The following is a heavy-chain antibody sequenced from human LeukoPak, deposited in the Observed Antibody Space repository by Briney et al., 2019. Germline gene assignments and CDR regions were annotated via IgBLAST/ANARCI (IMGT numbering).Heavy chain of an antibody. Sequence: SETLSLTCTVSGGXIYSYYWTWIRQPPGKGLEWIGYIYYSGSTNYTPSLRSRVTISVDTSKNQFSLKLSSVTAADTAVYYCARGGGVTHYWGQGTLVTVSS. J-gene: IGHJ4*02. V-gene: IGHV4-59*12. CDR3: ARGGGVTHY. CDR1: GGXIYSYY. CDR2: IYYSGST. D-gene: IGHD3-10*01.